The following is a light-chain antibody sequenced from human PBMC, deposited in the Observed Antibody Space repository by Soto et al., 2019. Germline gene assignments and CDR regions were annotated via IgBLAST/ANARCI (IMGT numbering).Light chain of an antibody. CDR1: SSDVGGYKH. CDR3: SSYTSSSTYV. CDR2: EVS. V-gene: IGLV2-14*01. Sequence: ALAHPASVSGSPGQSITISCTGTSSDVGGYKHVSWYQHHPGKAPKLMIYEVSNRPSGVSNRFSGSKSGNTASLTISGLQAEDEADYYCSSYTSSSTYVFGTGTKVTVL. J-gene: IGLJ1*01.